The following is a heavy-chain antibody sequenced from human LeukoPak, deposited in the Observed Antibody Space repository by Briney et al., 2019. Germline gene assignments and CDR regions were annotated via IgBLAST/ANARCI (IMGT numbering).Heavy chain of an antibody. CDR3: AKDLERHIVVVTASAVDY. Sequence: GGSLRLSCAASGFTFSSHGMDWVRQAPGKGLAWVAFIRYDGSKKYYADSVKGRITISRDNSKNTLYLQMNSLRAEDTAVYYCAKDLERHIVVVTASAVDYWGQGTLVTVSS. CDR2: IRYDGSKK. CDR1: GFTFSSHG. D-gene: IGHD2-21*02. V-gene: IGHV3-30*02. J-gene: IGHJ4*02.